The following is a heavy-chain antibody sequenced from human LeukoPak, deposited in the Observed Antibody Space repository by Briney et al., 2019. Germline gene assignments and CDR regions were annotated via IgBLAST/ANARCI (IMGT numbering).Heavy chain of an antibody. Sequence: GGSLRLSCAASGFTFSSYAMNWVRQAPGKGLEWVSGISGSGGSTYYADSVKGRFSISRDNSKNTLYLQMNTLRAEDTAVYFCAKDLEAATITYYFDYWGQGTLLTASS. CDR1: GFTFSSYA. CDR2: ISGSGGST. J-gene: IGHJ4*02. D-gene: IGHD5-12*01. CDR3: AKDLEAATITYYFDY. V-gene: IGHV3-23*01.